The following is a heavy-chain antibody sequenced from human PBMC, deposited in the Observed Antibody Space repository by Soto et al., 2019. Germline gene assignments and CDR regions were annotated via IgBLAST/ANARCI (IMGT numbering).Heavy chain of an antibody. V-gene: IGHV4-59*04. J-gene: IGHJ4*02. Sequence: SEALSLTCTVSGGSISSYYWSWIRQPPGKGLEWIGYIYYSGSTYYNPSLKSRVTISVDTSKNQFSLKLSSVTAADTAVYYCARRGSSSWYGYWGQGTLVTVSS. CDR3: ARRGSSSWYGY. D-gene: IGHD6-13*01. CDR1: GGSISSYY. CDR2: IYYSGST.